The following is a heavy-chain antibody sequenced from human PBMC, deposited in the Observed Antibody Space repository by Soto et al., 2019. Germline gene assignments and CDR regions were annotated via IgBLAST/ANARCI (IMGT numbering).Heavy chain of an antibody. D-gene: IGHD3-16*01. V-gene: IGHV3-30*18. CDR1: GFTFSSYG. CDR2: ISYDGSNK. CDR3: AKDPTYGGSYVDY. Sequence: QVQLVESGGGVVQPGRSLRLSCAASGFTFSSYGMHWVRQAPGKGLEWVAVISYDGSNKYYADSVKGRFTISRDNSKNTLNLQMNSLRAEDTAVYYCAKDPTYGGSYVDYWGQGTLVTVSS. J-gene: IGHJ4*02.